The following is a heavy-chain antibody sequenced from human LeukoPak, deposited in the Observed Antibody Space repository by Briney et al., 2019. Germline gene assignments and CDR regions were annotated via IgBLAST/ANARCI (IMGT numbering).Heavy chain of an antibody. J-gene: IGHJ6*03. Sequence: GGSLRLSCAVSGFTFSDYWMGWVRQAPGKGLAWVANINQDGSSRYYMDSVKGRFTITRDNAENSLYLQMNSLRSDDTAVYYCARDQGRYYYDSGGHMDVWGKGTTVTISS. V-gene: IGHV3-7*03. CDR1: GFTFSDYW. CDR3: ARDQGRYYYDSGGHMDV. D-gene: IGHD3-22*01. CDR2: INQDGSSR.